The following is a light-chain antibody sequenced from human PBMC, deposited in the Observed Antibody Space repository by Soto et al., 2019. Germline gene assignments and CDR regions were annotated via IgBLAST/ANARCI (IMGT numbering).Light chain of an antibody. CDR1: QSVSSD. CDR2: GAS. Sequence: EIVMTQSPATLSVTQGERATLSCRASQSVSSDLAWYHQKPGQAPRLLIYGASTRATGIPARFSGSGSGTEFTLTINSLQSEDFAVYYCQQYNNWPRTFGQGTKVAIK. J-gene: IGKJ1*01. CDR3: QQYNNWPRT. V-gene: IGKV3-15*01.